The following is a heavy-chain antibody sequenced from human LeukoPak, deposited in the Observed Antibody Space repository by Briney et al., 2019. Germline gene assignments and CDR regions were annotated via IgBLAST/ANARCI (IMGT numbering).Heavy chain of an antibody. CDR2: ISSSSSYI. V-gene: IGHV3-21*01. CDR3: ARDLWQQLVFDY. D-gene: IGHD6-13*01. CDR1: GFSFSNYE. J-gene: IGHJ4*02. Sequence: GGSLRLSCAASGFSFSNYEMNWVRQAPGKGLEWVSSISSSSSYIYYADSVKGRFTISRDNAKNSLYLQMNSLRAEGTAVYYCARDLWQQLVFDYWGQGTLVTVSS.